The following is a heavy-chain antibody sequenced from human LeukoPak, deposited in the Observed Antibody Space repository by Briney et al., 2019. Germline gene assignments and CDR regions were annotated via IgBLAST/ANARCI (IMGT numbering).Heavy chain of an antibody. Sequence: ASVKVSCKASGGTFSSYAISWVRQAPGQGLEWMGGIIPIFGTANYAQKFQGRATITADESTSTAYMELSSLRSEDTAVYYCARDFDYGDPCNWFDPWGQGTLVTVSS. V-gene: IGHV1-69*13. CDR1: GGTFSSYA. CDR2: IIPIFGTA. CDR3: ARDFDYGDPCNWFDP. J-gene: IGHJ5*02. D-gene: IGHD4-17*01.